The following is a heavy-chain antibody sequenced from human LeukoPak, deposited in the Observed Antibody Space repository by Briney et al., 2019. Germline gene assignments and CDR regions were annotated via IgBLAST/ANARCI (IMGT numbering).Heavy chain of an antibody. J-gene: IGHJ4*02. V-gene: IGHV4-34*01. CDR1: GGSFSGYY. D-gene: IGHD3-10*01. Sequence: SETLSLTCAVYGGSFSGYYWSWIRQPLGKGLEWIGEINPSGSTNYNPSRKSRVTISVDTSKNQFSLKLSSVTAADTAVYYCARGYYGSGSYIDCWGQGTLVTVSS. CDR3: ARGYYGSGSYIDC. CDR2: INPSGST.